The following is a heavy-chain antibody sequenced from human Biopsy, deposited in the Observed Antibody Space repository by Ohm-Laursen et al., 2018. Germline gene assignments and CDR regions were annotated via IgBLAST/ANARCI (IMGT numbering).Heavy chain of an antibody. CDR3: AKGRHTLLDAFDF. D-gene: IGHD2/OR15-2a*01. CDR2: ISFTGTSS. J-gene: IGHJ3*01. V-gene: IGHV3-48*03. CDR1: GFTFSAYE. Sequence: SLRLPCTASGFTFSAYEMNWVRQAPGKGLEWVSYISFTGTSSYYADSVKGRFTISRDNAKNSLYLQMNSLGAEDTAVYYCAKGRHTLLDAFDFWGQGTLVTVSS.